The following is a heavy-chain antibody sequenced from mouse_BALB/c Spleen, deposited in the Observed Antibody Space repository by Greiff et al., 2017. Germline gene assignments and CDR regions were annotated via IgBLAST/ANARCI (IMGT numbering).Heavy chain of an antibody. V-gene: IGHV14-3*02. J-gene: IGHJ1*01. D-gene: IGHD3-3*01. Sequence: VQLQQSGAELVKPGASVKLSCTASGFNIKDTYMHWVKQRPEQGLEWIGRIDPANGNTKYDPKFQGKATITADTSSNTAYLQLSSLTSEDTAVYYCARLGTFYWYFDVWGAGTTVTVSS. CDR2: IDPANGNT. CDR1: GFNIKDTY. CDR3: ARLGTFYWYFDV.